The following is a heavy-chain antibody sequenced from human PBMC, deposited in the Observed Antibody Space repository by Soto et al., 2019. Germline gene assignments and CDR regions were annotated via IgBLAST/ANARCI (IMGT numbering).Heavy chain of an antibody. CDR3: XXXXXXXXXGFLFDY. CDR1: GGTFSSYT. J-gene: IGHJ4*02. D-gene: IGHD2-21*01. Sequence: QVQLVQSGAEVKKPGSSVKVSCKASGGTFSSYTISWVRQAPGQGLEWMGRIIPILGITNYAQKFQGRVTITADKXXXXXXXXXXXXXXXXXXXXXXXXXXXXXXXGFLFDYWGQGTLVTVSS. CDR2: IIPILGIT. V-gene: IGHV1-69*02.